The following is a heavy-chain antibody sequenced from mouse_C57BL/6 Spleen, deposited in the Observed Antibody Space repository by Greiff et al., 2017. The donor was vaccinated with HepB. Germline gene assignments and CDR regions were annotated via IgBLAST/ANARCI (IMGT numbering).Heavy chain of an antibody. Sequence: VQLQQSGPELVKPGASVKLSCKASGYTFTSYDINWVKQRPGQGLEWIGWIYPRDGSTKYNEKFKGKATLTVDTSSSTAYMELHSLTSADSAVYFCARGDYKDAMDYWGQGTSVTVSS. CDR1: GYTFTSYD. J-gene: IGHJ4*01. CDR2: IYPRDGST. CDR3: ARGDYKDAMDY. V-gene: IGHV1-85*01. D-gene: IGHD2-12*01.